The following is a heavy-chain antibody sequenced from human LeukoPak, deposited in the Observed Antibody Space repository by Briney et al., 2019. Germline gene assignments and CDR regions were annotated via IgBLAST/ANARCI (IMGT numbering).Heavy chain of an antibody. V-gene: IGHV1-69*04. D-gene: IGHD3-10*01. CDR3: ARGSGSYYAIDY. CDR1: GGTFSSYA. J-gene: IGHJ4*02. CDR2: IIPILGIA. Sequence: EASVKVSCKASGGTFSSYAISWVRQAPGQGLEWMGRIIPILGIANYAQKFQGRVTITADKSTSTAYMELSSLRSEDTAVYYCARGSGSYYAIDYWGQGTLVTVSS.